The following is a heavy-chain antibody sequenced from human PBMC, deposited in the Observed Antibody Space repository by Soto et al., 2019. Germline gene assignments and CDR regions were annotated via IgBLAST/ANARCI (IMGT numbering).Heavy chain of an antibody. CDR2: ISPSGTT. V-gene: IGHV4-34*01. J-gene: IGHJ4*02. Sequence: QVQLQQWGAGLLKPSETLSLTCAVSGGSFSGYYWTWFRQPPGKGLEWIGEISPSGTTKYIPSLKSRVTISAATSKKQFSLKVTSVTAADTAVYYCVTSLWFGTQPEIWGQGALVTVSS. D-gene: IGHD3-10*01. CDR3: VTSLWFGTQPEI. CDR1: GGSFSGYY.